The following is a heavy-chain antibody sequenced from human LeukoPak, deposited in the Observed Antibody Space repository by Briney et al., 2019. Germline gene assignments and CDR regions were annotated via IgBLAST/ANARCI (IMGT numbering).Heavy chain of an antibody. J-gene: IGHJ4*02. V-gene: IGHV3-23*01. Sequence: GGSLRLSCAASGFSFSSYAMSWVRQAPGKGLEWVSAISGSGGSTYYADSVKGRFTISRDNSKNTLYLQMNSLRAEDTAVYYCAAGYCSSTSCYNPYYFDYWGQGTLVTVSS. CDR2: ISGSGGST. D-gene: IGHD2-2*02. CDR1: GFSFSSYA. CDR3: AAGYCSSTSCYNPYYFDY.